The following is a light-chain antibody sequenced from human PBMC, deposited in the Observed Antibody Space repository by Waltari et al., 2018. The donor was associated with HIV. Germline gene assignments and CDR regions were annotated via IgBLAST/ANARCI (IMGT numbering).Light chain of an antibody. J-gene: IGLJ2*01. CDR2: KDT. V-gene: IGLV3-25*03. CDR1: ALPTHY. CDR3: QSGDNKLTSVF. Sequence: SSELTQPPSVSVSPGQTVRITCSGDALPTHYTSWYQHKPGQPPVLVMYKDTQRSSGTPERFSGSSSGTTVTLTITAVRAEDEAYYYCQSGDNKLTSVFFGGGTRLTVL.